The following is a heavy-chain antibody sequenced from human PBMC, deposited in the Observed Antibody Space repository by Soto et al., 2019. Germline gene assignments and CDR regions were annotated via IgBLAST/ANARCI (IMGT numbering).Heavy chain of an antibody. D-gene: IGHD3-22*01. CDR2: IYYSGST. J-gene: IGHJ5*02. Sequence: SETLSLTCSVSGGSISSYNYYWGWIRQPPGKALEWIGSIYYSGSTYYNPSLSSRATISVDTSKNQSSLKLNSVTAADTAVYYCARQGITMIVVVVTDNCFDPWGQGTLVTVSS. CDR1: GGSISSYNYY. CDR3: ARQGITMIVVVVTDNCFDP. V-gene: IGHV4-39*01.